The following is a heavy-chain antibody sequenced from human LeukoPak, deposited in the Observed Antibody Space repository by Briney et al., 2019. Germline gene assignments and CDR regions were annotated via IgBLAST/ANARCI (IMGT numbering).Heavy chain of an antibody. J-gene: IGHJ3*02. Sequence: ASVKVSCKASGYTFTSYDINWVRQATGQGLEWMGWMNPNSGNTGYAQKFQGRVTITRNTSISTAYMELSSLRSEDTAVYYCARGLCSSTSCSDAFDIWGQGTMVTVSS. V-gene: IGHV1-8*01. CDR3: ARGLCSSTSCSDAFDI. D-gene: IGHD2-2*01. CDR2: MNPNSGNT. CDR1: GYTFTSYD.